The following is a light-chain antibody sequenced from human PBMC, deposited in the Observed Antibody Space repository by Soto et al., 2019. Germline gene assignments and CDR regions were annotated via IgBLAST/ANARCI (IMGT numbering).Light chain of an antibody. CDR2: AAS. CDR1: QTISSY. V-gene: IGKV1-39*01. Sequence: DIQMTQSPSSLSASVGDRVTITCRASQTISSYLNWYQQRPGKAPRLLIYAASNLQSGVPSRFSGSGSGTDFTLTIASLQPEDFATYYYQQGHSLWTFGQGTRVEIK. J-gene: IGKJ1*01. CDR3: QQGHSLWT.